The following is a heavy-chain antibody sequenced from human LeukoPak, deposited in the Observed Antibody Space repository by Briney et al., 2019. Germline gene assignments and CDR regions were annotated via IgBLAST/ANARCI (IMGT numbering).Heavy chain of an antibody. CDR1: GGSVTDYY. D-gene: IGHD2-15*01. CDR3: ARGVGGYCSGGSCYSGPNWFDP. J-gene: IGHJ5*02. V-gene: IGHV4-59*08. CDR2: IYYTGT. Sequence: SETLSLTCTVSGGSVTDYYWSWIRQSPGKGLEWIGYIYYTGTSYNPSLQSRVTISVDTSKNHFSLKLSSVTAADTAVYYCARGVGGYCSGGSCYSGPNWFDPWGQGTLVTVSS.